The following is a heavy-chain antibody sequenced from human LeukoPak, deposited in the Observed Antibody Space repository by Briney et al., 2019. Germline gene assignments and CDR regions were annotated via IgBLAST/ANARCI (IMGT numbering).Heavy chain of an antibody. Sequence: SVKVSCKASGGSFSRHAMSWVRQAPGQGLEWMGGIVPVFGLANYAPKFQGRVAITADESTNTAYMELTSLTFEDTALYYCAGSKRGAPYYYYMDFWGIGTTVTVSS. J-gene: IGHJ6*03. V-gene: IGHV1-69*13. D-gene: IGHD4/OR15-4a*01. CDR3: AGSKRGAPYYYYMDF. CDR1: GGSFSRHA. CDR2: IVPVFGLA.